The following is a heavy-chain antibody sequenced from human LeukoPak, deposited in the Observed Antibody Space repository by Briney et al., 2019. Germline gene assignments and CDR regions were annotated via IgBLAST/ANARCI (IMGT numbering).Heavy chain of an antibody. CDR1: GGSFSGYY. D-gene: IGHD5-24*01. V-gene: IGHV4-34*01. CDR2: INHSGST. J-gene: IGHJ4*02. CDR3: ARGSTRDYYFDY. Sequence: KPSETLSLTCAVYGGSFSGYYWSWIRQPPGKGLEWIGEINHSGSTNYNPSLKSRVTISVDTSKNQFSLKLSSVTAADTAVYYCARGSTRDYYFDYWGQGTLVTVSS.